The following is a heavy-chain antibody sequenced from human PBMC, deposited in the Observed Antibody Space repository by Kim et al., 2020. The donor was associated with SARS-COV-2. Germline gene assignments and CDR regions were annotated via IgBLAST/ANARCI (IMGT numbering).Heavy chain of an antibody. Sequence: YVDSVTGLITISRENAKNSLYQQMNKLRAEDTAVYYCARVRYGIVVGAIDSWGQGTLVTVSS. D-gene: IGHD2-2*01. J-gene: IGHJ4*02. V-gene: IGHV3-7*03. CDR3: ARVRYGIVVGAIDS.